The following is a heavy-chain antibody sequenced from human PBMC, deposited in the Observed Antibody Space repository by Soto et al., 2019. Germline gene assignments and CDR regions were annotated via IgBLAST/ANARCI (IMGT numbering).Heavy chain of an antibody. CDR1: GGSISSGGYY. CDR2: IYYSGST. CDR3: ATAGSLITFGGVIAINDAFDI. Sequence: SETLSLTCTVSGGSISSGGYYWSWIRQHPGKGLEWIGYIYYSGSTYYNPSLNSRVTISVGTSKNQFSLKLSSVTAADTAVYYFATAGSLITFGGVIAINDAFDIWGQGTMVTVSS. J-gene: IGHJ3*02. V-gene: IGHV4-31*03. D-gene: IGHD3-16*02.